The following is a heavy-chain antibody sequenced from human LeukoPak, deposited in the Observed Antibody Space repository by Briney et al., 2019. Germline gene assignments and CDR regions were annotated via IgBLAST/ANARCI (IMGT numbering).Heavy chain of an antibody. CDR1: GFALSSYW. J-gene: IGHJ3*01. V-gene: IGHV3-74*01. Sequence: GGSLRLSCAASGFALSSYWMHWVRQVPGKGLVWVAHSEPDGTIANCGDSVKGRFTISRDNAKNTLYLQVDSLRAEDTAVYYCAREYGRGGSAFDVWGQGTMVTVSS. CDR3: AREYGRGGSAFDV. D-gene: IGHD3-16*01. CDR2: SEPDGTIA.